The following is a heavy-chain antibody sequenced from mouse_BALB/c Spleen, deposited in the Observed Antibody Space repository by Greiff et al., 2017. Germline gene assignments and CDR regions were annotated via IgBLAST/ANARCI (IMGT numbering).Heavy chain of an antibody. CDR1: GFSLSTSGMG. J-gene: IGHJ3*01. CDR2: IYWDDDK. D-gene: IGHD2-4*01. Sequence: QVTLKESGPGILQPSQTLSLTCSFSGFSLSTSGMGVSWIRQPSGKGLEWLAHIYWDDDKRYNPSLKSRLTISKDTSRNQVFLKITSVDTADTATYYGARNSYDYDGPRFAYWGQGTLVTVSA. CDR3: ARNSYDYDGPRFAY. V-gene: IGHV8-12*01.